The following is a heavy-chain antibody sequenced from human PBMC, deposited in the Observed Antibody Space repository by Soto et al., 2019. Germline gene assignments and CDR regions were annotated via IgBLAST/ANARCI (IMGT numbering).Heavy chain of an antibody. CDR2: IGTLFDR. V-gene: IGHV3-13*01. CDR1: GFNFETHD. CDR3: ARGRSKHFLSSPPPMFDP. J-gene: IGHJ5*02. Sequence: EVQLVESGGGMVQTGGSLRLSCVASGFNFETHDMHWVRQVTGKGLEWVAGIGTLFDRFYPDSVKGRFTISRENAKTSVYLQMNKLRTGDTGVYYWARGRSKHFLSSPPPMFDPRGQGTLVTVSS.